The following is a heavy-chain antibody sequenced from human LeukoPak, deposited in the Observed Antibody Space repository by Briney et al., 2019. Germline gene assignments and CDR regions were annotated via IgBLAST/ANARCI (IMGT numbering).Heavy chain of an antibody. CDR3: AGVTGPSLYYFDN. Sequence: ASVKVSCMASGVTFSRYAISWVRQAPGQGLEWMGRIVPILGIANYAQKFQGRVTITADKSTSTAYMELSRLRTEDTAVYYCAGVTGPSLYYFDNWGQGTMVTVSS. D-gene: IGHD7-27*01. CDR1: GVTFSRYA. CDR2: IVPILGIA. V-gene: IGHV1-69*04. J-gene: IGHJ4*02.